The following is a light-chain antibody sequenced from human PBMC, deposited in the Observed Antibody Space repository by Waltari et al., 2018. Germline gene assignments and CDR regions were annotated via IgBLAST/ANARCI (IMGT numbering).Light chain of an antibody. CDR1: QSVTTY. CDR3: HQRSSWPWT. J-gene: IGKJ1*01. V-gene: IGKV3-11*01. CDR2: DAS. Sequence: EIVLTQSPATLSLSPGERATLSCGASQSVTTYLDWHQQKPGQAPRVLIYDASTRATGIPGRFSGSGSGTDFTLTISSLEPEDFAVYYCHQRSSWPWTFGQGTKVEI.